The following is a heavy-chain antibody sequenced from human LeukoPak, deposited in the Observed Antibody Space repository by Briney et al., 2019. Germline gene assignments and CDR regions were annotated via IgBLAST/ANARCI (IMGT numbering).Heavy chain of an antibody. CDR2: NDPSGML. CDR1: GSSFNSDDQY. V-gene: IGHV4-31*03. D-gene: IGHD3-22*01. Sequence: SETLSLTCTASGSSFNSDDQYWNCKRQSPGKGLEWIGSNDPSGMLYNNPSLESRVTMSRDTSKIQFSLNLSSVTAADMAVYFCARGLDSRKLGDWGEGILVTVSS. CDR3: ARGLDSRKLGD. J-gene: IGHJ4*02.